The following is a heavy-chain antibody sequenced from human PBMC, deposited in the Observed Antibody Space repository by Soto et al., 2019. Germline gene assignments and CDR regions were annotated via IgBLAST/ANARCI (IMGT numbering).Heavy chain of an antibody. Sequence: ASVKVSCKSSGDSFNDYYIHWVRQAPGQGLEWMGRINPSGGGTMYAQKFQGRVTMTRDTSTSTVYMELSSLRSEDTAVYYCARDWDYYDSSGLWGQGTLVTVSS. D-gene: IGHD3-22*01. CDR2: INPSGGGT. CDR1: GDSFNDYY. J-gene: IGHJ4*02. CDR3: ARDWDYYDSSGL. V-gene: IGHV1-46*02.